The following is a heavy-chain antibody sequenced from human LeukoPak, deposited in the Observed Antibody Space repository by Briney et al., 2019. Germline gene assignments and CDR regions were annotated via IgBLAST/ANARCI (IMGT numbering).Heavy chain of an antibody. CDR3: ARAPAPDAFDI. J-gene: IGHJ3*02. Sequence: ASETLSLTCTVSGGSVSSYYWSWIRQPPGKGLEWIGYIYYSGSTNYNPSLKSRVTISVDTSKNQFSLKLSSVTAADTAVYYCARAPAPDAFDIWGQGTMVTVSS. CDR2: IYYSGST. CDR1: GGSVSSYY. V-gene: IGHV4-59*02.